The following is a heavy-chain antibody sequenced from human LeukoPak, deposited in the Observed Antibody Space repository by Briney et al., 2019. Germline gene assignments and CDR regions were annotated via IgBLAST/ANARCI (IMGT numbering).Heavy chain of an antibody. CDR1: GGSISSSNYY. D-gene: IGHD3-22*01. CDR2: LYYSGSI. J-gene: IGHJ4*02. V-gene: IGHV4-39*01. Sequence: PSETLSLTCTVSGGSISSSNYYWGWIRQPPGKGLEWIGSLYYSGSIYYNPSLKSRVTISVDTSKSQFSLNLSSVTAADTAVYYCARLFYYDSGVSYRFDYWGQGTLVTVSS. CDR3: ARLFYYDSGVSYRFDY.